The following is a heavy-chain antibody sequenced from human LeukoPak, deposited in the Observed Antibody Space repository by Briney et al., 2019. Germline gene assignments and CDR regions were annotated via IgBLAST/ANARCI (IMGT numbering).Heavy chain of an antibody. CDR1: GFTFSSYS. CDR2: ISSSSSYT. Sequence: GGSLRLSCAASGFTFSSYSMNWVRQAPGKGLEWVSSISSSSSYTYYADSVKGRFTISRDNAKDSLYLQMNSLRAEDTAVYYCARGRYNWNDGYFDYWGQGTLVTVSS. CDR3: ARGRYNWNDGYFDY. V-gene: IGHV3-21*01. D-gene: IGHD1-1*01. J-gene: IGHJ4*02.